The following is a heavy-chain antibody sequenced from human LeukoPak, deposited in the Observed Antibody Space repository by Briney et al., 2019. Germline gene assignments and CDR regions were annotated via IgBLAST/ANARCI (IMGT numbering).Heavy chain of an antibody. V-gene: IGHV3-21*01. D-gene: IGHD6-19*01. J-gene: IGHJ4*02. CDR3: ARDNKRVAVAGTGSKY. CDR2: ISSSSSYI. CDR1: GFTFSSYS. Sequence: GGSLRLSCAASGFTFSSYSMNWVRQAPGKGLEWVSSISSSSSYIYYADSVKGRFTISRDNAKNSLYLQMNSLRAEDTAVYYCARDNKRVAVAGTGSKYWGQGTLVTVSS.